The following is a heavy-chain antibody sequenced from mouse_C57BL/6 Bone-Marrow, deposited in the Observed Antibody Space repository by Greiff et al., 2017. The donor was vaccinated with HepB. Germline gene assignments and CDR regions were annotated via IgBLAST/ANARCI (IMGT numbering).Heavy chain of an antibody. CDR1: GYTFTDYN. Sequence: VQLQQSGPELVKPGASVKMSCKASGYTFTDYNMHWVKQSHGKSLEWIGYINPNNGGTSYNQKFKGKATLTVNKSSSTAYMELRSLTSEDSAVYYCAKYYGSVWYFDVWGTGTTVTVSS. J-gene: IGHJ1*03. CDR3: AKYYGSVWYFDV. D-gene: IGHD1-1*01. CDR2: INPNNGGT. V-gene: IGHV1-22*01.